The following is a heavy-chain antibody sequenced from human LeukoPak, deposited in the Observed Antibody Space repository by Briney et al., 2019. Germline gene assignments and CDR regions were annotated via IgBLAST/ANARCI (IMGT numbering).Heavy chain of an antibody. CDR3: ARNRGYNYGYSSDS. CDR1: GGSISSYY. Sequence: ASETLSLTCTVSGGSISSYYWSWIRQPPGKGLEWIGYIYYSGSTNYNPSLKSRVTISGDTSKNQFSLKVRSVTAADTAVYYCARNRGYNYGYSSDSWGQGTLVTVSS. V-gene: IGHV4-59*08. D-gene: IGHD5-18*01. CDR2: IYYSGST. J-gene: IGHJ4*02.